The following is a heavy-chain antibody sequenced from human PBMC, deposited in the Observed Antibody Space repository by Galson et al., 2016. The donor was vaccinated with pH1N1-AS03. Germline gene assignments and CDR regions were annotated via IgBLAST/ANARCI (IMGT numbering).Heavy chain of an antibody. D-gene: IGHD7-27*01. V-gene: IGHV4-34*01. CDR3: ARRANWGFAGRQNWFDP. CDR2: INHSGST. CDR1: GFTFSAYS. J-gene: IGHJ5*02. Sequence: LRLSCAASGFTFSAYSMNWVRQPPGKGLEWIGEINHSGSTNYNPSLKSRVTMSVDMAKNLISLNMTSVTAADTAVYYCARRANWGFAGRQNWFDPWGQGTLVTVSS.